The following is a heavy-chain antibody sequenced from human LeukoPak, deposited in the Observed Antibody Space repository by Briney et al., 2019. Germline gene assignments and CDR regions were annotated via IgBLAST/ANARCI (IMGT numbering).Heavy chain of an antibody. CDR2: ISWNSGSI. J-gene: IGHJ4*02. D-gene: IGHD2-2*01. CDR3: ARDTELKYQHTLDY. Sequence: GRSLRLSCAASGFTFDDYAMHWVRQAPGKGLEWVSGISWNSGSIGYADSVKGRFTISRDNAKNSLYLQMNSLRAEDTAVYYCARDTELKYQHTLDYWGQGTLVTVSS. CDR1: GFTFDDYA. V-gene: IGHV3-9*01.